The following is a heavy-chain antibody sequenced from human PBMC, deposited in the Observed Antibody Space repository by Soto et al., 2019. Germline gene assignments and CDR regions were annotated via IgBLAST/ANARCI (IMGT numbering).Heavy chain of an antibody. D-gene: IGHD5-12*01. CDR1: GGTFSSYA. CDR3: ASDQVSGYVTKLLCFYTLDV. V-gene: IGHV1-69*12. J-gene: IGHJ6*02. Sequence: QVQLVQSGAEVKKPGSSVKVSCKASGGTFSSYAISWVRQAPGQGLEWMGGIIPIFGTANYAQKFQGRVAITADASRSTAYMALSSLRSEDTAVYYCASDQVSGYVTKLLCFYTLDVWGQGTTVTVSS. CDR2: IIPIFGTA.